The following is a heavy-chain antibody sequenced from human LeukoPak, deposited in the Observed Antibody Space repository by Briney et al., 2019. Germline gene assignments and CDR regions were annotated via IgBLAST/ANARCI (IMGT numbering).Heavy chain of an antibody. Sequence: PSGTLSLTCAVSGGSISSSNWWSWVRQPPGKGLEWIGEINHSGSTNYNPSLKSRVTISVDTSKNQFSLKLNSVTPEDTAVYYCARVWGSDSGRAFDIWGQGTMVTVSS. CDR3: ARVWGSDSGRAFDI. CDR2: INHSGST. V-gene: IGHV4-4*02. CDR1: GGSISSSNW. J-gene: IGHJ3*02. D-gene: IGHD3-16*01.